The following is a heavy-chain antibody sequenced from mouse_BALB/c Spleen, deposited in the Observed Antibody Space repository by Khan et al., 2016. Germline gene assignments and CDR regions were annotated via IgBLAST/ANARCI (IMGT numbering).Heavy chain of an antibody. D-gene: IGHD1-1*01. Sequence: QIQLVQSGPELKKPGETVKISCKASGYTFTNYGMNWVKQAPGKGLKWMGWINTYTGEPTYAADFKGRFAFSLETSARPAYLQINNLKNEDTATYFCARRHYGSSYDAWFAYWGQGTTLTVSS. CDR1: GYTFTNYG. CDR2: INTYTGEP. J-gene: IGHJ2*01. CDR3: ARRHYGSSYDAWFAY. V-gene: IGHV9-3-1*01.